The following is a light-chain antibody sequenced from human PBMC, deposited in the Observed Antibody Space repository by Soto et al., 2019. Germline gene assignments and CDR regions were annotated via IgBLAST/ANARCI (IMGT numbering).Light chain of an antibody. V-gene: IGKV3-20*01. CDR1: QTVSNNY. Sequence: EIVLTQSPATLSVSPGERGTLSWSASQTVSNNYLVWYQHKPGRAPRLLIFRASIRAADIPDRFRGSGSGTDFTLTITRLEPEDFAVYYCQQHAGSPWKLGQGTKVDIK. J-gene: IGKJ1*01. CDR2: RAS. CDR3: QQHAGSPWK.